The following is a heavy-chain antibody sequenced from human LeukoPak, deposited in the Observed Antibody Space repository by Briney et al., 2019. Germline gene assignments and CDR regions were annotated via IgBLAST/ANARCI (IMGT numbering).Heavy chain of an antibody. Sequence: SETLSLTCAVYGGSFSGYYWSWIRQPPGKGLEWIGEINHSGSTNYNPSLKSRVTISVDTSKNQFSLKLSSVTAADTAVYYCARHPRRGYFGELRGGRLFDYWGQGTLVTVSS. CDR1: GGSFSGYY. CDR2: INHSGST. V-gene: IGHV4-34*01. D-gene: IGHD3-10*01. CDR3: ARHPRRGYFGELRGGRLFDY. J-gene: IGHJ4*02.